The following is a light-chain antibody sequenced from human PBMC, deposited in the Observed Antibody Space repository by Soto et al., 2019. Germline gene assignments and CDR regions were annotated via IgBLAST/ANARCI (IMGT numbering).Light chain of an antibody. Sequence: QSVLTQPASVSGSPGQSITISCTGANSDIGNYDFVSWYRQHPGEAPKVLIFDVSNRPSGISNRFSGSKSGNTASLTIYGLQAEDEADYFCSLYTSTSSFYVFGTGTKVTVL. J-gene: IGLJ1*01. CDR2: DVS. V-gene: IGLV2-14*03. CDR3: SLYTSTSSFYV. CDR1: NSDIGNYDF.